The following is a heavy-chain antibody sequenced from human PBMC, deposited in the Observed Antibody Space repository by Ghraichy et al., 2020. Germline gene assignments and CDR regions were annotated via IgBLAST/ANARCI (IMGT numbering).Heavy chain of an antibody. Sequence: GSLRLSCTVSGGSVSSGSYYWSWIRQPPGKGLEWIGYIYYSGSTNYNPSLKSRVTISVDTSKNQFSLKLSSVTAADTAVYYCARGGQNYYDSSGYYGWGQGTLVTVSS. V-gene: IGHV4-61*01. CDR1: GGSVSSGSYY. CDR3: ARGGQNYYDSSGYYG. CDR2: IYYSGST. J-gene: IGHJ4*02. D-gene: IGHD3-22*01.